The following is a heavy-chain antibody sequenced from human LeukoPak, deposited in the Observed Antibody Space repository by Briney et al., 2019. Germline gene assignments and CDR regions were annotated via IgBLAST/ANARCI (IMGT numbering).Heavy chain of an antibody. V-gene: IGHV1-69*13. CDR2: IIPIFGTA. D-gene: IGHD3-10*01. Sequence: SVKVSCKASGGTFSSYAISWVRQAPGQGLEWMGGIIPIFGTANYAQKFQGRVTITADESTSTAYMELSSLRSEDTAVYYCARGRVRGVIINPYFDYWGQGTLVTVSS. CDR1: GGTFSSYA. J-gene: IGHJ4*02. CDR3: ARGRVRGVIINPYFDY.